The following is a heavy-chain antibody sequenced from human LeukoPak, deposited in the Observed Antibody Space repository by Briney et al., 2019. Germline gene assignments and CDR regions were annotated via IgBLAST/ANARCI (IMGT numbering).Heavy chain of an antibody. J-gene: IGHJ3*02. V-gene: IGHV3-11*01. CDR3: AREMNYYDSSGYSVDAFGI. D-gene: IGHD3-22*01. Sequence: GGSLRLSCAASGFTFSGYYMSWIRQAPGKGLEWVSYISSSGSTIYYADSVKGRFTISRDNAKNSLYLQMNSLRAEDTAVYYCAREMNYYDSSGYSVDAFGIWGQGTMVTVSS. CDR1: GFTFSGYY. CDR2: ISSSGSTI.